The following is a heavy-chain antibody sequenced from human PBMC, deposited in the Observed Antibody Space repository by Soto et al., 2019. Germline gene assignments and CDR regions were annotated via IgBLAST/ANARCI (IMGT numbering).Heavy chain of an antibody. V-gene: IGHV2-5*02. CDR3: ARGDSTGYYPY. CDR1: GFSLSTSGVG. J-gene: IGHJ4*02. D-gene: IGHD3-22*01. CDR2: IYWDDDK. Sequence: QITLKESGPTLVKPTQTLTLTCTFSGFSLSTSGVGVGWIRQPPGKALEWLALIYWDDDKRHSPSLKSRLTIAKDTSKNPVVLTMTNMDPVDTATYYCARGDSTGYYPYWGQGTLVTVSS.